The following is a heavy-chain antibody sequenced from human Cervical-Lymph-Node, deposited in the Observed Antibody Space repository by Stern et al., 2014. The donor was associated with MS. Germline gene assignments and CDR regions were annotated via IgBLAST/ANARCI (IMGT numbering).Heavy chain of an antibody. CDR2: IYPDDSDT. CDR1: GYSFDNYW. CDR3: ARHELYKSGWPYIDY. Sequence: EVQLVQSGPEVKKPGESLKISCQVFGYSFDNYWIGWVRQMPGKGLEWMGIIYPDDSDTRYSPSFQGQVTISADKSISTAYLQWSNLKASDTAIYYCARHELYKSGWPYIDYWGQGTLVTVSS. J-gene: IGHJ4*02. V-gene: IGHV5-51*01. D-gene: IGHD6-19*01.